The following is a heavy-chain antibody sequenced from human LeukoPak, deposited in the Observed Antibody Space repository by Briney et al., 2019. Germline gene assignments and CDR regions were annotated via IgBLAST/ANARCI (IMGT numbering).Heavy chain of an antibody. CDR2: IYSSGST. CDR1: GESIRFSNYY. CDR3: AQDFISRPGVTGGMDV. J-gene: IGHJ6*02. D-gene: IGHD3-10*01. V-gene: IGHV4-61*02. Sequence: SETLSPTCTVSGESIRFSNYYWSWIRQPAGRGLEWIGRIYSSGSTTNYNPSVNSRVTISIDSSNNQFALRLTSVTAADTGVYYCAQDFISRPGVTGGMDVWGQGITVTVSS.